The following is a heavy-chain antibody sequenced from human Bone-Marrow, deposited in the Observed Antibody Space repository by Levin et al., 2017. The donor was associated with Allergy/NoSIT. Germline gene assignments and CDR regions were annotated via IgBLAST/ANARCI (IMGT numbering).Heavy chain of an antibody. D-gene: IGHD1-26*01. J-gene: IGHJ4*02. CDR1: GYTFSRYW. Sequence: RGESLKISCQGFGYTFSRYWIGWVRQTPGKGLEWMGIIYPGDSDTRYNPSFLGQVIISADYSTSTVYLQWGSLWASDSAMYCCAWAEWEIVNPYYFDYWGQGTLVTVSS. V-gene: IGHV5-51*01. CDR3: AWAEWEIVNPYYFDY. CDR2: IYPGDSDT.